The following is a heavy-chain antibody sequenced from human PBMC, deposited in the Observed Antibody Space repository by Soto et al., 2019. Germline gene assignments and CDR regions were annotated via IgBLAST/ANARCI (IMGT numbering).Heavy chain of an antibody. J-gene: IGHJ5*02. V-gene: IGHV4-34*01. CDR1: GGSFSGYY. CDR3: ARGPSPLDP. CDR2: INHSGST. Sequence: PSETLSLTCAVYGGSFSGYYWSWIRQPPGKGLEWIGEINHSGSTNYNPSLKSRVTISVDTSKNQFSLKLGSVTPEDTAVYYCARGPSPLDPWGQGILVTVSS.